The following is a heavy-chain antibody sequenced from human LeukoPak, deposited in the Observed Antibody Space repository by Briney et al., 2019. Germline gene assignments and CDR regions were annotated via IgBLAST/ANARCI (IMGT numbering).Heavy chain of an antibody. D-gene: IGHD2-2*01. Sequence: PSETLSLTCAVYGGSFSGCYWSWIRQPPGKGLEWIGEINHSGSTNYNPSLKSRVTISVDTSKNQFSLKLSSVTAADTAVYYCARGLGGYCSSTSCSKRYFDYWGQGTLVTVSS. CDR2: INHSGST. CDR1: GGSFSGCY. CDR3: ARGLGGYCSSTSCSKRYFDY. V-gene: IGHV4-34*01. J-gene: IGHJ4*02.